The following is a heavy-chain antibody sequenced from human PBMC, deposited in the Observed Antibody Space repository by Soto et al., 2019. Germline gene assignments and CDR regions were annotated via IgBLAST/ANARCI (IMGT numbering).Heavy chain of an antibody. Sequence: QLQLQESGSGLVKPSQTLSLTCAVSGGSISSGGYSWSWIRQPPGKGLEWIGYIYHSGSTYYNPSLKCRVTISVDRSKKKYSLKLSSVTAADTAVYYCARGFKYDFWSGYLDYWGQGTLVTVSS. V-gene: IGHV4-30-2*01. CDR2: IYHSGST. CDR3: ARGFKYDFWSGYLDY. CDR1: GGSISSGGYS. D-gene: IGHD3-3*01. J-gene: IGHJ4*02.